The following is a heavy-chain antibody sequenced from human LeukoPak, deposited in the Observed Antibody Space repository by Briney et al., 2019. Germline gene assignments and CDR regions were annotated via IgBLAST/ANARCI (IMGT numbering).Heavy chain of an antibody. CDR3: AKCPYDYVWGSYRYYYYYGMDV. CDR2: ISYDGSNK. D-gene: IGHD3-16*02. Sequence: GGSLRLSCAASGFTFSSYGMHWVRQAPGKGLEWVAVISYDGSNKYYADSVKGRFTISRDNSKNTLYLQMNSLRAEDTAVYYCAKCPYDYVWGSYRYYYYYGMDVWGQGTTVTVSS. J-gene: IGHJ6*02. V-gene: IGHV3-30*18. CDR1: GFTFSSYG.